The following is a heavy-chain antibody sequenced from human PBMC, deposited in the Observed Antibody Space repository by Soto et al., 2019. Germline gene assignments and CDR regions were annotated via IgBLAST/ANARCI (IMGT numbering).Heavy chain of an antibody. V-gene: IGHV1-69*01. CDR2: IIPIFGTA. CDR1: GGTFSSYA. J-gene: IGHJ5*02. Sequence: QVQLVQSGAEVKKPGSSVKVSCKASGGTFSSYAISWVRQAPGQGLEWMGGIIPIFGTANYAQKFQGRVTITADESTSTAYMELSSLRSEDTAVYYCARDWSVGSGSSSAPTPYNWFDPWGQGTLVTVSS. D-gene: IGHD3-10*01. CDR3: ARDWSVGSGSSSAPTPYNWFDP.